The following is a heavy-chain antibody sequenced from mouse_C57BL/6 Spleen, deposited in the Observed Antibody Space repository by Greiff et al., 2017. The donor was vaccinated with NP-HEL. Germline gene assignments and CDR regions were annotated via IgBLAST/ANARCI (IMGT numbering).Heavy chain of an antibody. CDR2: IDPETGGT. J-gene: IGHJ3*01. CDR1: GYTFTDYE. Sequence: QVHVKQSGAELVRPGASVTLSCKASGYTFTDYEMHWVKQTPVHGLEWFGAIDPETGGTAYNQKFKGKAILTADKSSSTAYMELRSLTSEDSAVYYCTRGDYYGPNLQAWFAYWGQGTLVTVSA. CDR3: TRGDYYGPNLQAWFAY. V-gene: IGHV1-15*01. D-gene: IGHD1-1*01.